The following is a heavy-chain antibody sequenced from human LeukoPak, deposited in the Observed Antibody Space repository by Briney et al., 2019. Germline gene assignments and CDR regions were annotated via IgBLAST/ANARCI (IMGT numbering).Heavy chain of an antibody. CDR1: GFIFEDYG. Sequence: PGGSLRLSCAASGFIFEDYGMSWVRQVPGEGLEWVSGVNSIGDNSGYAESVKGRFTIYRDNARNSLYLQMNSLRAEDTAVYYCTKDPNGDYVGAFDPWGQGTLVTVSS. CDR3: TKDPNGDYVGAFDP. J-gene: IGHJ5*02. V-gene: IGHV3-20*04. D-gene: IGHD4-17*01. CDR2: VNSIGDNS.